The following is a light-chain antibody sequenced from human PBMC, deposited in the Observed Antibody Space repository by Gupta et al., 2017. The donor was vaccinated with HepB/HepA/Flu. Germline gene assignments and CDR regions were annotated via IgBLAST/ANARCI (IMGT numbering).Light chain of an antibody. CDR1: QDTFNY. J-gene: IGKJ1*01. V-gene: IGKV1-27*01. Sequence: DIQMTQSPSSLSASVGERVTISCRASQDTFNYLAWYQQKPGKVPKLLINAASTVQSGVPSRFSGGGSGTDFTLTISSRQPEDVANYYCQSEKSVPLTFGQGTKVEVK. CDR2: AAS. CDR3: QSEKSVPLT.